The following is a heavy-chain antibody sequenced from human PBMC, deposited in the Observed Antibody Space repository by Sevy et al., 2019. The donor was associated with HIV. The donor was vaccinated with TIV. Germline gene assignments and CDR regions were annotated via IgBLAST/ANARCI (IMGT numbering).Heavy chain of an antibody. CDR3: ARGGEAYDTGFDP. D-gene: IGHD3-22*01. V-gene: IGHV3-48*03. Sequence: GGSLRLSCAASGFTFSSYEMNWVRQAPGKGLEWVSYITSGGTNTYYGDSVKGRFTISRDNAKNSLYLQMNSLRVEDTAIYYCARGGEAYDTGFDPWGQGALVTVSS. CDR2: ITSGGTNT. CDR1: GFTFSSYE. J-gene: IGHJ5*02.